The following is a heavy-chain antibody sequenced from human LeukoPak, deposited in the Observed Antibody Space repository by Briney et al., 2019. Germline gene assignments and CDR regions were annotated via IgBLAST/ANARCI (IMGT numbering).Heavy chain of an antibody. CDR2: ISAYNSNT. V-gene: IGHV1-18*01. D-gene: IGHD3-16*01. CDR1: GYTFTSYG. J-gene: IGHJ3*02. CDR3: ARESIMITFGGSTAFDI. Sequence: ASVKVSCKASGYTFTSYGISWVRQAPGQGLEWMGWISAYNSNTNYAQKLQGRVTMTTDTSTSTAYMELRSLRSDDTAVYYCARESIMITFGGSTAFDIWGQGTMVTASS.